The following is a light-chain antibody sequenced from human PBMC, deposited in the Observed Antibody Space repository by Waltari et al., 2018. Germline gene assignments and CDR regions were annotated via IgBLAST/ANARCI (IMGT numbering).Light chain of an antibody. V-gene: IGKV4-1*01. CDR1: QSVLYSTNNKND. J-gene: IGKJ1*01. CDR2: WGS. CDR3: QQYYSTPRT. Sequence: DIVMTQSPDSLAVSLGERATINCKSSQSVLYSTNNKNDLAWYQQRPGKPPKLRIYWGSTRESVFPDRFSGSGSGTDFTLTISSLQAEDVAVYYCQQYYSTPRTFGQGTKVEIE.